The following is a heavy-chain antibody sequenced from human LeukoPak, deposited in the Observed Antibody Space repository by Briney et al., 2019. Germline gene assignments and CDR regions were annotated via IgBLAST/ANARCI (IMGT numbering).Heavy chain of an antibody. J-gene: IGHJ4*02. CDR3: ARRRAAYGDYFDQ. CDR1: GYSFTTHW. Sequence: GESLKISCKVSGYSFTTHWIGWVRQMSGKGLEWMAIINPGDSDNRYSPSFQGQVTISADKSINTAYLQWSSLKASDTAIYYCARRRAAYGDYFDQWGQGTLVTVSS. CDR2: INPGDSDN. V-gene: IGHV5-51*01. D-gene: IGHD2-21*01.